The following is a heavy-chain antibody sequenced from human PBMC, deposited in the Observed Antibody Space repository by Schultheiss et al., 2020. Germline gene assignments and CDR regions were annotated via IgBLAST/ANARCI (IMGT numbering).Heavy chain of an antibody. J-gene: IGHJ3*02. V-gene: IGHV1-46*01. CDR2: INPSGGST. CDR1: GYPFTSYG. CDR3: ARVGRVGARAFDI. Sequence: ASVKVSCKASGYPFTSYGIDWVRQAPGQGLEWMGIINPSGGSTSYAQKFQGRVTISVDTSKNQFSLKLSSVTAADTAVYYCARVGRVGARAFDIWGQGTMVTVSS. D-gene: IGHD1-26*01.